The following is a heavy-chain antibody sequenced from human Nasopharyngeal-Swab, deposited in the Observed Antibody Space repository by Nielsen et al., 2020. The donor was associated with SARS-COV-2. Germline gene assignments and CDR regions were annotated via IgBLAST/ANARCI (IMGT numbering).Heavy chain of an antibody. CDR3: ARGLYDGSGLLDS. Sequence: SETLSLTCTVSGGSISSYYWSWIRQPPGKGLEWIGYISYGGSTNYNPSLRSRVTISVDTSKSQFSLKLTSVTAADTAVYYCARGLYDGSGLLDSWGHGTLVTVSS. V-gene: IGHV4-59*01. CDR2: ISYGGST. J-gene: IGHJ5*01. CDR1: GGSISSYY. D-gene: IGHD3-22*01.